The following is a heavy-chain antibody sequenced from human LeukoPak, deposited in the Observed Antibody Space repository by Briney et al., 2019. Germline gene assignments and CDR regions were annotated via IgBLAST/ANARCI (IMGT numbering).Heavy chain of an antibody. CDR2: INGDGTTT. D-gene: IGHD3-22*01. Sequence: GGSLRLSCSASGFIFSRYWMYWVRQAPGKGLEGVSHINGDGTTTNYAAFVKGRFTIARDNAKNTLYLQMNSLRAEDTALYYCASLTHYDSRSFAFDIWGPGTMVTVSS. CDR1: GFIFSRYW. V-gene: IGHV3-74*01. J-gene: IGHJ3*02. CDR3: ASLTHYDSRSFAFDI.